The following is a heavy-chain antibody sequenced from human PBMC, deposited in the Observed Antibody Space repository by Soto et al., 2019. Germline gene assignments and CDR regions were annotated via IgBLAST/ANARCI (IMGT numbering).Heavy chain of an antibody. D-gene: IGHD2-2*01. V-gene: IGHV3-21*01. CDR2: ISSSSSYI. Sequence: GGSLRLSCAASGFTFSSYSMNWVRQAPGKGLEWVSSISSSSSYIYYADSVKGRFTISRDNAKNSLYLQMNSLRAEDTAVYYCARGGYCSSTSCLPYDAFDIWGQGTMVTVSS. CDR1: GFTFSSYS. J-gene: IGHJ3*02. CDR3: ARGGYCSSTSCLPYDAFDI.